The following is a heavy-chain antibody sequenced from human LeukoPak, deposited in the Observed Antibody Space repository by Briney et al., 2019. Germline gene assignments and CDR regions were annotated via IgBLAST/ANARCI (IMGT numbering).Heavy chain of an antibody. D-gene: IGHD6-13*01. J-gene: IGHJ4*02. Sequence: SVKVSCKASGGTFSSYAISWVRQAPGQGLEWMGRIIPILGIANYAQKFQGRVTITADKSTSTAYMELSSLRSEDTAVYYCARGTADNTMDYWGQGTLVTVSS. CDR2: IIPILGIA. V-gene: IGHV1-69*04. CDR1: GGTFSSYA. CDR3: ARGTADNTMDY.